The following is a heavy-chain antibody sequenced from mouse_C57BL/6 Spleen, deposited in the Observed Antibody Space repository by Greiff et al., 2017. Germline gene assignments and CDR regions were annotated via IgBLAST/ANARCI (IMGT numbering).Heavy chain of an antibody. J-gene: IGHJ4*01. V-gene: IGHV1-80*01. CDR2: IYPGDGDT. D-gene: IGHD2-10*01. CDR3: ASLPEEKAMDY. CDR1: GYAFSSYW. Sequence: QVQLKESGAELVKPGASVKISCKASGYAFSSYWMNWVKQRPGKGLEWIGQIYPGDGDTNYNGKFKGKATLTADKSSSTAYMQLSSLTSEDSAVYGCASLPEEKAMDYWGQGTSVTVSS.